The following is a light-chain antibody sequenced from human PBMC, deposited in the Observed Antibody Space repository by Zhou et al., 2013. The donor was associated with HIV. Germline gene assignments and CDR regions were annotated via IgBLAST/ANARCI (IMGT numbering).Light chain of an antibody. CDR1: QTISSNY. CDR2: GAS. V-gene: IGKV3D-20*02. CDR3: QQRSAWPLT. J-gene: IGKJ4*01. Sequence: EIVLTQSPGTLSLSPGEGATLSCRASQTISSNYLAWYQQKAGQAPRLLIYGASSRATGIPDRFSGSGSGTDFTLTISSLEPEDFAVYYCQQRSAWPLTFGGGTKVEIK.